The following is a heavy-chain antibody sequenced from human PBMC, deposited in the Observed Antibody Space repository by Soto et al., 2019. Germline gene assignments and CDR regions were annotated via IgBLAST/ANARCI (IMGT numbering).Heavy chain of an antibody. CDR1: GGSISSYY. CDR3: AGLGGYFDWLL. Sequence: GPGPGKTSETLSLTCTVSGGSISSYYWSWIRQPPGKGLEWIGYIYYSGSTNYNPSLKSRVTISVDTSKNQFSLKLSSVTAADTAVYYCAGLGGYFDWLLWGQGTTVTVSS. D-gene: IGHD3-9*01. CDR2: IYYSGST. J-gene: IGHJ6*02. V-gene: IGHV4-59*01.